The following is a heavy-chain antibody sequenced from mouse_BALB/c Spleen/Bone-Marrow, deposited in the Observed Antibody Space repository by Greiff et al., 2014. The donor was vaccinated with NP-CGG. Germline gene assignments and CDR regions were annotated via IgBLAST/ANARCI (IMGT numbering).Heavy chain of an antibody. CDR1: GYTFASYW. Sequence: EVKVVESGTVLARPGASVKMSCKASGYTFASYWMHWVKQRPGQGLEWIGAIYPGNSDTSYNQKFKGKAKLTAVTSTSTAYMELSSLTNEDSAVYYCTRYPYYYGSRNYYAMDYWGQGTSVTVSS. CDR2: IYPGNSDT. D-gene: IGHD1-1*01. CDR3: TRYPYYYGSRNYYAMDY. V-gene: IGHV1-5*01. J-gene: IGHJ4*01.